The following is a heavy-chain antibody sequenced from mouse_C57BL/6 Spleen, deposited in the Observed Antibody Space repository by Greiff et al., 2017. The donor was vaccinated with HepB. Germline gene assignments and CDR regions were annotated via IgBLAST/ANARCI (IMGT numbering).Heavy chain of an antibody. CDR3: ARWTVYDGYYEAWFAY. Sequence: VQLQQPGAELVKPGASVKMSCKASGYTFTSYWITWVKQRPGQGLEWIGDIYPGSGSTNYNEKFKSKATLTVDTSSSTAYMQLSSLTSEDSAVYSGARWTVYDGYYEAWFAYWGQGTLVTVSA. V-gene: IGHV1-55*01. CDR2: IYPGSGST. CDR1: GYTFTSYW. D-gene: IGHD2-3*01. J-gene: IGHJ3*01.